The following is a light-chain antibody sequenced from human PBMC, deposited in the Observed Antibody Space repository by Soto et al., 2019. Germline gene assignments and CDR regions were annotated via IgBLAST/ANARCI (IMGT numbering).Light chain of an antibody. CDR3: LQYHNIPWT. J-gene: IGKJ1*01. CDR2: AAS. CDR1: QAFGND. V-gene: IGKV1-17*01. Sequence: DIQMSQSPSSLSASVGDRVTITCRASQAFGNDLGWYQQKPGKAPKRLIYAASTLQSGVPSRFSGSGSGTEFTLTISSLQPEDFATYYCLQYHNIPWTFGQGTKVDIK.